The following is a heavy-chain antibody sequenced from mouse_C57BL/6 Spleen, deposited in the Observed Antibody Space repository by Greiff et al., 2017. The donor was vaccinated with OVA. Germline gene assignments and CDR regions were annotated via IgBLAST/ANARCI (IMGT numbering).Heavy chain of an antibody. CDR3: ARWDCSSEGTYYFDY. D-gene: IGHD1-1*01. CDR2: IYPGSGNT. J-gene: IGHJ2*01. CDR1: GYSFTSYY. Sequence: VQLQQSGPELVKPGASVKISCKASGYSFTSYYIHWVKQRPGQGLEWIGWIYPGSGNTKYNEKFKGKATLTADTSSSTAYMQLSSLTSEDSAVYYCARWDCSSEGTYYFDYWGQGTTLTVSS. V-gene: IGHV1-66*01.